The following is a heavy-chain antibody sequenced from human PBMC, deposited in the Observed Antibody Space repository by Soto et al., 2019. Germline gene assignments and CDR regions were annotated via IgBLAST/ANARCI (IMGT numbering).Heavy chain of an antibody. D-gene: IGHD3-10*01. CDR1: GFTFSSYA. J-gene: IGHJ5*02. Sequence: EVQMLESGGGLVQPGGSLRLSCAASGFTFSSYAMNWVRQAPGKGLEWVSVISGSGGSIYYADSVKGRFTISRDNSXXTLYLQMNSLRAEDTAVYYCAKDTAGEWPFDWFDPWGQGTLVTVSS. CDR3: AKDTAGEWPFDWFDP. V-gene: IGHV3-23*01. CDR2: ISGSGGSI.